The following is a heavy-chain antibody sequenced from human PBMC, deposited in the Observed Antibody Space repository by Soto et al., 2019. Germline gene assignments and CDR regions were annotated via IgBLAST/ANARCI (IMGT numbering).Heavy chain of an antibody. V-gene: IGHV1-69*02. CDR3: ASTASSGEPPSNY. CDR1: GGTFSSYT. Sequence: QVQLVQSGAEVKKPGSSVKVSCKASGGTFSSYTISWVRQAPGQGLEWMGRIIPILGIANYAQKFQGRVTITADKSTSTAYMELSSLRSEDTAVYYCASTASSGEPPSNYWGQGTLVTVSS. CDR2: IIPILGIA. J-gene: IGHJ4*02. D-gene: IGHD4-17*01.